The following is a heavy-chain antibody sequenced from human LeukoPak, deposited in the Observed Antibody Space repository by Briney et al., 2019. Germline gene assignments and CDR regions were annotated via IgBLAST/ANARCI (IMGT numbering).Heavy chain of an antibody. CDR1: GYSISSGYY. J-gene: IGHJ6*03. D-gene: IGHD3-3*01. V-gene: IGHV4-38-2*02. Sequence: SETLSLTCTVSGYSISSGYYWGWIRQPPGKGLEWIGSMYHSGSTYYNPSLKSRVTISVDTSKNQFSLKLSSVTAADTAVYYCARGGRDTSEYYDFWSGSNRLYYYYYMDVWGKGTTVTVSS. CDR2: MYHSGST. CDR3: ARGGRDTSEYYDFWSGSNRLYYYYYMDV.